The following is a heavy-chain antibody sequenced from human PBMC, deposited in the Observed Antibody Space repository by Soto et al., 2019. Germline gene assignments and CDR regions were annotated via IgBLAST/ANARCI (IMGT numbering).Heavy chain of an antibody. D-gene: IGHD2-15*01. J-gene: IGHJ4*02. CDR1: GFTFSSYS. Sequence: SLRLSCAASGFTFSSYSMNCVRQAPGKGLERVSYISSSSSSTIYYADSVKGRFTISRDNAKNSLYLQMNSLRAEDTAVYYCARDMDIVVVVAAASDYWGQGTLVTVSS. CDR3: ARDMDIVVVVAAASDY. CDR2: ISSSSSSTI. V-gene: IGHV3-48*01.